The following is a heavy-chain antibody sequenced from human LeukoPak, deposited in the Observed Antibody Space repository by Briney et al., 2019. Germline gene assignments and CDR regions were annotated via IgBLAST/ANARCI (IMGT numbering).Heavy chain of an antibody. CDR1: GYTLTELS. Sequence: ASVKVSCKVSGYTLTELSMHWVRQAPGKGLEWMGGFDPEDGETIYAQKFQGRVTMTEDTSTDTAYMELSSLRSEDTAVYYCATAQGVRGVFGVWFDPWGQGTLVTVSS. CDR3: ATAQGVRGVFGVWFDP. CDR2: FDPEDGET. V-gene: IGHV1-24*01. J-gene: IGHJ5*02. D-gene: IGHD3-10*01.